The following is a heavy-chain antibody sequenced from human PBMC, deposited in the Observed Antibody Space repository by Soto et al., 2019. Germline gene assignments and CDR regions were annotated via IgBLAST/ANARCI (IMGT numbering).Heavy chain of an antibody. CDR1: GFTVSNNY. V-gene: IGHV3-53*01. D-gene: IGHD3-10*01. J-gene: IGHJ4*02. Sequence: EVQLVESGGGLIQPGGSLRLSCAVSGFTVSNNYMSWVRQAPGKGLEGVSVIYSGGYTAYGDSVKGRFTISRDNSKNPLYPQMNSLGAEPPPGFFLAPPRGRGGYWGQGTLVTVSS. CDR2: IYSGGYT. CDR3: APPRGRGGY.